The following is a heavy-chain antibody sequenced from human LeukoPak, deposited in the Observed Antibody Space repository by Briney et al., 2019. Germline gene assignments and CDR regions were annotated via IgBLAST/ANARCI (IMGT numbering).Heavy chain of an antibody. D-gene: IGHD1-7*01. V-gene: IGHV6-1*01. CDR3: ARDSITGTTVYYYGMDV. CDR2: TYYRSKWYN. CDR1: GDSVSSNTAA. J-gene: IGHJ6*02. Sequence: SQTLSLTCAICGDSVSSNTAAWNWIRQSPSRGLEWLGRTYYRSKWYNDYAVSVKSRITINPDTSKNQFSLQLNSVTPEGTAVYYCARDSITGTTVYYYGMDVWGQGTTVTVSS.